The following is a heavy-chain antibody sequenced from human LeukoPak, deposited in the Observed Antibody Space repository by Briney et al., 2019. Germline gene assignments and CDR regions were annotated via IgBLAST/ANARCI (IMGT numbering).Heavy chain of an antibody. CDR1: GYSISSGYY. J-gene: IGHJ4*02. D-gene: IGHD7-27*01. Sequence: SETLSLTCVVSGYSISSGYYWGWIRQPPGKGLEWIGSIWHSGTTYYNPSLKSRVTISVDTSNNQFSLQLSSVTAADTAEFYCARLWGSGYYFDSWGQGTLVTVSS. CDR2: IWHSGTT. CDR3: ARLWGSGYYFDS. V-gene: IGHV4-38-2*01.